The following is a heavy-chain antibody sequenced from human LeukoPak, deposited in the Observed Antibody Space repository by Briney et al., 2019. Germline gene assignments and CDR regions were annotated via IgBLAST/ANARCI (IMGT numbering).Heavy chain of an antibody. Sequence: SETLSLTCTVSGGSISSYYWSWIRQPPGKGLEWIGYIYYGGSTNYNPSLKSRVTISVDTSKNQFSLKLSSVTAADTAVYYCAREVTMVRGVGWFDPWGQGTLVTVSS. CDR2: IYYGGST. D-gene: IGHD3-10*01. V-gene: IGHV4-59*01. CDR3: AREVTMVRGVGWFDP. CDR1: GGSISSYY. J-gene: IGHJ5*02.